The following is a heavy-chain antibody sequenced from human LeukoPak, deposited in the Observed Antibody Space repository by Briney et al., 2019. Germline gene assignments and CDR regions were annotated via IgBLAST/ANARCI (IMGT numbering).Heavy chain of an antibody. J-gene: IGHJ5*02. CDR3: ASRYSSGKLNWFDP. CDR2: INHSGST. CDR1: GGSFSGYY. Sequence: SETLSLTCAVYGGSFSGYYWSWIRQPPGKGLERIGEINHSGSTNYNPSLKSRVTISVDTSKNQLSLKLSSVTAADTAVYYCASRYSSGKLNWFDPWGQGTLVTVSS. V-gene: IGHV4-34*01. D-gene: IGHD3-10*01.